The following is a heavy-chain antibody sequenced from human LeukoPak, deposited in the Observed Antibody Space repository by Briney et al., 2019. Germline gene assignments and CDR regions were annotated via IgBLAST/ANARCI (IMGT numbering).Heavy chain of an antibody. CDR1: GFTFSSYW. CDR2: INSDGSST. J-gene: IGHJ5*02. V-gene: IGHV3-74*01. D-gene: IGHD3-10*01. CDR3: ARGSIYYGSGSYNLVAGFYWFDP. Sequence: GGSLRLSCAASGFTFSSYWMHWVRQAPGKGLVWVSRINSDGSSTNYADSVKGRFTISRDNAKNTLYLQMNSLRAEDTAVYYCARGSIYYGSGSYNLVAGFYWFDPWGQGTLVTVSS.